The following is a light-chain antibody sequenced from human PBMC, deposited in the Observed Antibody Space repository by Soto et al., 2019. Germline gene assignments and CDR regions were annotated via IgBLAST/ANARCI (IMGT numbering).Light chain of an antibody. CDR2: AAS. J-gene: IGKJ4*01. V-gene: IGKV1-27*01. CDR3: QKYNSVPT. CDR1: QGISNY. Sequence: DIQMTQSPPSLSASVGDRVTISCRASQGISNYVAWYQQKPGKVPKLLIDAASTLQSGVPSRFSGSGSGTDFTLTISSLQPEDVATYYCQKYNSVPTFGVGTKVEIK.